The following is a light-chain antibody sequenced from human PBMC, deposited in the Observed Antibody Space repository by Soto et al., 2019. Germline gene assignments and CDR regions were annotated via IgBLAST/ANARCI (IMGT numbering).Light chain of an antibody. V-gene: IGLV2-8*01. CDR3: SSYGGSNNYVV. CDR2: EVS. J-gene: IGLJ2*01. CDR1: SSDVGGYNY. Sequence: SALTQPPSASGSPGQSVTLSCTGTSSDVGGYNYVSWYQQHPGKAPKLMISEVSKRPSGVPDRFSGSKSGNTASLTVSGLQAEDEADYYCSSYGGSNNYVVFGGGTKLTVL.